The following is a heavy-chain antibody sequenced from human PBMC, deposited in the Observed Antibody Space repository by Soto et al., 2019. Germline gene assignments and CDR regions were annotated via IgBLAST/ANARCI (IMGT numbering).Heavy chain of an antibody. J-gene: IGHJ4*02. Sequence: GASVKVSCKASGYTFTSYYMHWMRQVPGQGPGWMGIINPLSGNTTYAQKFQGRVVMTTDKSTSTVYMELSSLRSEDTAIYYCASSYGSGYRAFDYWGQGALVTVSS. D-gene: IGHD3-10*01. CDR1: GYTFTSYY. CDR3: ASSYGSGYRAFDY. CDR2: INPLSGNT. V-gene: IGHV1-46*01.